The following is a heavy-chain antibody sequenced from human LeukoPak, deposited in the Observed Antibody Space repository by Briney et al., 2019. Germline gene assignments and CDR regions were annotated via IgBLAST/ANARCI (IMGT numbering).Heavy chain of an antibody. Sequence: GGSLRLSCAASGFMLSSYSMNWVRQAPGKGLEWVSSISSSSSYIYYADSVKGRFTISRDNSKNTLYLQMNSLRAEDTAIYYCAKEQRAGTTPSFDYWGPGALVTVSS. CDR2: ISSSSSYI. J-gene: IGHJ4*02. V-gene: IGHV3-21*04. D-gene: IGHD1-1*01. CDR1: GFMLSSYS. CDR3: AKEQRAGTTPSFDY.